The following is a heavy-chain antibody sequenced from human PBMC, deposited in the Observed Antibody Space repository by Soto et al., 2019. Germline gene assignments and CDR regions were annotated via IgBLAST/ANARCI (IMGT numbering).Heavy chain of an antibody. D-gene: IGHD5-12*01. V-gene: IGHV1-69*13. CDR3: ARDLRDGYLVSQYNWFDP. CDR1: GGTFSSYA. Sequence: GASVKVSCKASGGTFSSYAISWVRQAPGQGLEWMGGVIPIFGTANYAQKFQGRVTITADESTSTAYMELSSLRSEDTAVYYCARDLRDGYLVSQYNWFDPWGQGTLVTVSS. J-gene: IGHJ5*02. CDR2: VIPIFGTA.